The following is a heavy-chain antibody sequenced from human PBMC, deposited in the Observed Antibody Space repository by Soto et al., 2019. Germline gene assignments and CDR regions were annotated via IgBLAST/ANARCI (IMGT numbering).Heavy chain of an antibody. CDR1: GGSFSGYY. Sequence: PSETLSLTCAVYGGSFSGYYWSWIRQPPGKGLEWIGEINHSGSTNYNPSLKSRVTISVDTPKNQFSLKLTSVTAADTAVYYCASYSTGDNWFDPWGHGTLVTVSS. V-gene: IGHV4-34*01. CDR3: ASYSTGDNWFDP. CDR2: INHSGST. D-gene: IGHD6-19*01. J-gene: IGHJ5*02.